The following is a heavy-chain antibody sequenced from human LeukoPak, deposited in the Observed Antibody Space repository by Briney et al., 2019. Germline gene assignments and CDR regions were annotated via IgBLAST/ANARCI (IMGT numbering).Heavy chain of an antibody. J-gene: IGHJ4*02. CDR3: AREEFDF. Sequence: PGGSLRLSCAASGFTFSSYSMNWVRQAPGKGLEWVSLIFSGGGTYYADSVKGRFTISKDNSKNTVFLQMNSLRAEDTGVYFCAREEFDFWGQGTLVTVSS. CDR1: GFTFSSYS. V-gene: IGHV3-66*01. CDR2: IFSGGGT.